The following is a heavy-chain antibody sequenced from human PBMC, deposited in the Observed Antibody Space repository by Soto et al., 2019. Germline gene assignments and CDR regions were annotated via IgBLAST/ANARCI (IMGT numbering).Heavy chain of an antibody. CDR1: GGSISSGGYY. J-gene: IGHJ6*02. V-gene: IGHV4-31*03. CDR3: ESKPPDLYGLDV. Sequence: PSETLSLTCTVSGGSISSGGYYWSWIRQHPGKGLEWIGYIYYSGSTYYNPSLKSRVTISVDTSKDQFSLKLSSVTAADTAVYYCESKPPDLYGLDVWGQGTTVTVSS. CDR2: IYYSGST.